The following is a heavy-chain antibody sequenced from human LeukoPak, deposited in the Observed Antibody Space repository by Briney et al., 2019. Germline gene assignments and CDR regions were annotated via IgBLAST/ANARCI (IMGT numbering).Heavy chain of an antibody. D-gene: IGHD4-23*01. CDR1: GYTFTGYY. V-gene: IGHV1-2*02. Sequence: ASVKVSCKASGYTFTGYYMHWVRQAPGQGLEWMGWINPNSGGTNYAQKFQGRVTMTRDTSISTAYMELSSLRSEDTAVYYCARGDLTTVVTGWFDPWGQGTLVTVSS. CDR3: ARGDLTTVVTGWFDP. CDR2: INPNSGGT. J-gene: IGHJ5*02.